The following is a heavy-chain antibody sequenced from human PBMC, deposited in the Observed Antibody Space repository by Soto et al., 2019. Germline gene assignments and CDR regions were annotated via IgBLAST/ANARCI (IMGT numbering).Heavy chain of an antibody. D-gene: IGHD6-19*01. Sequence: QVQLQESGPGLVKPSETLSLTCTVSGGSISSYYWSWIRQPAGQGLEWIGRIYTSGSTNYNPSLQSRVTMSVDTSKNQFSLKLSSVTAADTAVYYCARDAIAVAGINYFDYWGQGTLVTVSS. CDR1: GGSISSYY. CDR3: ARDAIAVAGINYFDY. V-gene: IGHV4-4*07. CDR2: IYTSGST. J-gene: IGHJ4*02.